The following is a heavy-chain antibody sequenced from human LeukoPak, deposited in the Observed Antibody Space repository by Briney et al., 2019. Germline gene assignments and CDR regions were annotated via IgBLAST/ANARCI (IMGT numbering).Heavy chain of an antibody. CDR3: ARDTGLFGELSDFDY. J-gene: IGHJ4*02. Sequence: GGSLRVSCAAPGFTFSSYALSWVCQAPGKGLGWVSAICGSGGSTYYADSVKGRFTISRDNSKNTLYLQINSLIADDTTVYYCARDTGLFGELSDFDYWGQGTLVTVSS. V-gene: IGHV3-23*01. CDR2: ICGSGGST. D-gene: IGHD3-10*02. CDR1: GFTFSSYA.